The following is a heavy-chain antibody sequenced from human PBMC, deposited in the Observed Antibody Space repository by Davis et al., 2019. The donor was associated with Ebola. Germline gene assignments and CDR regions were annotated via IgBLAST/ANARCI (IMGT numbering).Heavy chain of an antibody. J-gene: IGHJ4*02. CDR1: GFTFSSYW. CDR3: ARGSGYDYLVYFDY. D-gene: IGHD5-12*01. Sequence: GESLKISCAASGFTFSSYWMHWVRQAPGKGLVWVSRINSDGSSTSYADSVKGRFTISRDNAKNSLYLQMNSLRAEDTAVYYCARGSGYDYLVYFDYWGQGTLVTVSS. CDR2: INSDGSST. V-gene: IGHV3-74*01.